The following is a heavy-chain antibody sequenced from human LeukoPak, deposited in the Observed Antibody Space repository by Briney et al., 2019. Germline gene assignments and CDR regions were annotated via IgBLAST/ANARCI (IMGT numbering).Heavy chain of an antibody. CDR1: GGSITSNF. J-gene: IGHJ4*02. CDR3: ARAQPNWNPPDY. CDR2: LYNSGST. D-gene: IGHD1-1*01. V-gene: IGHV4-59*08. Sequence: SETLSLTCTVSGGSITSNFWSWIRQPAGKRLQWIGYLYNSGSTSYNPSLKSRATISGDTSKNQFSLRLNSVTAADTAVYYCARAQPNWNPPDYWGQGTLVTVSP.